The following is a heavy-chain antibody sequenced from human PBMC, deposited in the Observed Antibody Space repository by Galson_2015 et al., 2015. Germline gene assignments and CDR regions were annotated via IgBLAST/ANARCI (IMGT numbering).Heavy chain of an antibody. D-gene: IGHD6-19*01. CDR3: ASDTGPYSSLHFDY. Sequence: SLRLSCAASGFTFSSYAMHWVRQAPGKGLEWVAVISYDGSNKYYADSVKGRFTISRDNSKNTLYLQMNSLRAEDTAVYYCASDTGPYSSLHFDYWGQGTLVTVSS. J-gene: IGHJ4*02. CDR2: ISYDGSNK. CDR1: GFTFSSYA. V-gene: IGHV3-30-3*01.